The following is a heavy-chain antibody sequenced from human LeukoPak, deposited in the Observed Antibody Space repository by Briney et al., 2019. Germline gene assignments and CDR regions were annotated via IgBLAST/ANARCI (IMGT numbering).Heavy chain of an antibody. D-gene: IGHD5-18*01. CDR2: IKSKTDGGTT. Sequence: GGSLRLSCAASGFTFSNAWMSWVRQAPGKGLEWVGRIKSKTDGGTTDYAAPVKGRFTISRDDSKNTLYLQMNSLKTEDTAVYYCTTPATWDGGAYSYAHSGFDYWGQGTLVTVSS. CDR1: GFTFSNAW. J-gene: IGHJ4*02. CDR3: TTPATWDGGAYSYAHSGFDY. V-gene: IGHV3-15*01.